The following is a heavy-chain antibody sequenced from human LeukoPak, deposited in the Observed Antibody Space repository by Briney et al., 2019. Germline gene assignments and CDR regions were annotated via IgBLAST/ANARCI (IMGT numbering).Heavy chain of an antibody. CDR2: ISSSSSYI. CDR3: ARDGYSVGWFDP. D-gene: IGHD5-18*01. V-gene: IGHV3-21*01. CDR1: EFTFSSYS. Sequence: GGSLRLSCAASEFTFSSYSLNWVRQAPGKGLEWVSSISSSSSYIYYADSVKGRFTISRDNAKNSLYLQMNSLRAEDTAVYYCARDGYSVGWFDPWGQGTLVTVSS. J-gene: IGHJ5*02.